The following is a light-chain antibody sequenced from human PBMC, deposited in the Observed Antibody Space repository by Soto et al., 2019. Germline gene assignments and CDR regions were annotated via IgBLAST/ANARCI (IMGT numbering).Light chain of an antibody. CDR1: QGIASS. J-gene: IGKJ4*01. Sequence: DIHLTQSPSFLSASVGDRVTITCRASQGIASSLAWYQQKAGKAPKLLIYAASTLESGVPSRFSGSGPGTEFTLTISSLQPEDFAIYYCQQFNSYPLTFGVGTKVEIK. V-gene: IGKV1-9*01. CDR3: QQFNSYPLT. CDR2: AAS.